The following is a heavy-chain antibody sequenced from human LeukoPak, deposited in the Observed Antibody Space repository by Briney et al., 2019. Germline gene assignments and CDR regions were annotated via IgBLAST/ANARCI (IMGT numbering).Heavy chain of an antibody. CDR3: ARGGYTSSWYISRDY. CDR2: IKEDGSEK. V-gene: IGHV3-7*01. J-gene: IGHJ4*02. CDR1: AFTFSRYW. Sequence: GGSLRLSCAASAFTFSRYWMTWVRQAPGKGLEWVANIKEDGSEKYYVDSVKGRFSIPRDNTKNSLYLQMNSLRAEDTAVYYCARGGYTSSWYISRDYWGQGTLVTVSS. D-gene: IGHD6-13*01.